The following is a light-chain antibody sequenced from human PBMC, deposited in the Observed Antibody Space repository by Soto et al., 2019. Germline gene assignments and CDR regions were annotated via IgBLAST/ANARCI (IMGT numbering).Light chain of an antibody. J-gene: IGKJ3*01. Sequence: EIVLTQSPGTLYLSPGERATLSCRASQSVSSSYLAWYQQKPGQAPRLLLYGASSRATGIPDRFSGSGSGTHFTLTISSLEPEDFAVYYCQQYGSSPLFTFGPGTKVDIK. CDR3: QQYGSSPLFT. CDR2: GAS. V-gene: IGKV3-20*01. CDR1: QSVSSSY.